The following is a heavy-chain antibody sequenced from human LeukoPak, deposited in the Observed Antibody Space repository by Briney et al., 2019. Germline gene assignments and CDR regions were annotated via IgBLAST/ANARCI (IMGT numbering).Heavy chain of an antibody. Sequence: GGSLRLSCAASGFTFRNYWMSWVRQAPGRGLEWVANIHQDGSEKFFVDSVKGRFTISRDNAKNSLYLQMNSLRAEDTAVYYCARQKYYYDSSGYGAFDYWGQGTLVTVSS. V-gene: IGHV3-7*01. CDR3: ARQKYYYDSSGYGAFDY. CDR1: GFTFRNYW. J-gene: IGHJ4*02. CDR2: IHQDGSEK. D-gene: IGHD3-22*01.